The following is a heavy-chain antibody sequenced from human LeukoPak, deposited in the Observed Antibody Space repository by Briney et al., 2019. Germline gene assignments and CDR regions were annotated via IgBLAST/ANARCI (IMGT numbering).Heavy chain of an antibody. CDR2: IYYSGST. CDR3: ARDRRNSFDY. CDR1: GGSISGYY. Sequence: SETLSLTCTVSGGSISGYYWSWIRQHPGKGLEWIGYIYYSGSTYYNPSLKSRVTISLDTSKNQFSLKLSSVTAADTAVYYCARDRRNSFDYWGQGTLVTVSS. V-gene: IGHV4-31*03. J-gene: IGHJ4*02.